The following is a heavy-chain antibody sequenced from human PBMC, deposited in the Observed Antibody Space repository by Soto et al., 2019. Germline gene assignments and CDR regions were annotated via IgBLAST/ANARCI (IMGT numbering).Heavy chain of an antibody. V-gene: IGHV4-59*02. CDR1: CFSVNDYY. CDR2: VYYIGST. Sequence: SDTLSLSCSVSCFSVNDYYWSWVRQPPGKGLEWIGFVYYIGSTNYNPSLKSRVTISVDTSKNQFSLKLRSVNAADTAVYYCARGATYYYYHGIDVWGQGTTVT. CDR3: ARGATYYYYHGIDV. J-gene: IGHJ6*02. D-gene: IGHD1-26*01.